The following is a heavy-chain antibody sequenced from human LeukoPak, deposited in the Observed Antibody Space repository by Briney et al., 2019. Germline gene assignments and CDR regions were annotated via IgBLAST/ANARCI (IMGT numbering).Heavy chain of an antibody. CDR2: ISGSGGST. CDR1: GFTFSSYA. D-gene: IGHD2-15*01. V-gene: IGHV3-23*01. J-gene: IGHJ3*02. Sequence: PGGSLRLSCAASGFTFSSYAMSWVRQAPGKGLEWVSAISGSGGSTYYADFVKGRFTISRDNSKNTLYLQMNSLRAEDTAVYYCAKGGAKGYCSGGSCYEAAFDIWGQGTMVTVSS. CDR3: AKGGAKGYCSGGSCYEAAFDI.